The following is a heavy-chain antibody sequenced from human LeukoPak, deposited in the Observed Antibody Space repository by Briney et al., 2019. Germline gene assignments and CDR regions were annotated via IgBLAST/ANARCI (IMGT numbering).Heavy chain of an antibody. CDR3: AKESLPDSSSWYPDY. V-gene: IGHV3-23*01. CDR2: IIENGADT. CDR1: GFIFSSYA. Sequence: GGSLRLSCAASGFIFSSYAMSWVRQAPGKGLEWVSGIIENGADTYYADSVKGRFTISRDNSKNSLYLQMNSLRAEDTAVYYCAKESLPDSSSWYPDYWGQGTLVTVSS. J-gene: IGHJ4*02. D-gene: IGHD6-13*01.